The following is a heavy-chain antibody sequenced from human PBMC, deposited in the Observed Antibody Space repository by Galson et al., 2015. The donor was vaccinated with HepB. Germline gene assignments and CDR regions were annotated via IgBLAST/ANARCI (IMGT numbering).Heavy chain of an antibody. J-gene: IGHJ4*02. CDR3: AAGYYYDSSGYHY. CDR2: IVVGSGNT. Sequence: SVKVSCKASGFTFTSSAMQWVRQARGQRLEWIGWIVVGSGNTNYAQKFQERVTITRDMSTSTAYMELSSLRSEDTAVYYCAAGYYYDSSGYHYWGQGTLGTVSS. D-gene: IGHD3-22*01. V-gene: IGHV1-58*02. CDR1: GFTFTSSA.